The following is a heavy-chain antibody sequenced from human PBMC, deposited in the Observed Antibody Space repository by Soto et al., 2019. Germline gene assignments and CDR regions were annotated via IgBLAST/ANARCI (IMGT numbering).Heavy chain of an antibody. CDR2: ISSSSSYI. Sequence: EVQLVESGGGLVKPGGSLRLSCAASRFTFSSYSMNWVRQAPGKGLEWVSSISSSSSYIYYADSVKGRFAISRDDAKNSLYLQMTSLRAGDTAVYYCARDHCSSTSCYSPWGQGTLVTVSS. CDR3: ARDHCSSTSCYSP. J-gene: IGHJ4*02. D-gene: IGHD2-2*01. V-gene: IGHV3-21*01. CDR1: RFTFSSYS.